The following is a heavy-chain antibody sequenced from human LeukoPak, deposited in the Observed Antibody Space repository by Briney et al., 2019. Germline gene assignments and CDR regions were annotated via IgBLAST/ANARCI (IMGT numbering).Heavy chain of an antibody. CDR3: ARATYYYDSSGPNYWYFDL. CDR1: GGSISSGSYY. V-gene: IGHV4-61*02. J-gene: IGHJ2*01. CDR2: IYTSGST. Sequence: PSETLSLTCTVSGGSISSGSYYWSWIRQPAGKGLEWIGRIYTSGSTNYNPSLKSRVTISGDTSKNQFSLKLSSVTAADTAVYYCARATYYYDSSGPNYWYFDLWGRGTLVTVSS. D-gene: IGHD3-22*01.